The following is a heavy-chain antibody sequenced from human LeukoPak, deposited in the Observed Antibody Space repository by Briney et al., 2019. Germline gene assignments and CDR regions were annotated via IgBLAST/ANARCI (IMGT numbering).Heavy chain of an antibody. V-gene: IGHV3-7*01. CDR2: IKQEGSEK. CDR1: GFTFSTYW. D-gene: IGHD6-13*01. J-gene: IGHJ4*02. Sequence: GGSLRLSCAASGFTFSTYWVSWVRQAPGKGLEWVANIKQEGSEKYYVDSVKGRFTISRDNAKNSLYLQMNSLRAEDPAMYYCARDSAGNDYWGQGTLVTVSS. CDR3: ARDSAGNDY.